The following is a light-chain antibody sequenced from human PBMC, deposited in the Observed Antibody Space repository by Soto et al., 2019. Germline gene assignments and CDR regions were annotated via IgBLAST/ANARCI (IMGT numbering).Light chain of an antibody. V-gene: IGLV2-14*01. CDR3: SSYTSSSTSVV. CDR1: SSDVGGYNY. J-gene: IGLJ2*01. Sequence: QSALTQPASVSGSPGQSITISCTGTSSDVGGYNYVSWYQQHPGKAPKLMIYDVSNRPSGVSNRFSGSKSGNTASLTISGLQAEYEADYYCSSYTSSSTSVVFGGGTKVTVL. CDR2: DVS.